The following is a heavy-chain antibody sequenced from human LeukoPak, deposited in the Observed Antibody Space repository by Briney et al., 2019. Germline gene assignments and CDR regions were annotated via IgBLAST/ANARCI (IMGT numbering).Heavy chain of an antibody. CDR1: GYSFTSYW. V-gene: IGHV5-51*01. CDR2: IYPADSDT. Sequence: GESLKISCKGSGYSFTSYWIGWVRQMPGKGLEWMGIIYPADSDTRYSPSFQGQVTISADKSISTAYLQWSSLKASDTAMYYCARAMYYYDSSGYLFGYWGQGTLVTVSS. D-gene: IGHD3-22*01. J-gene: IGHJ4*02. CDR3: ARAMYYYDSSGYLFGY.